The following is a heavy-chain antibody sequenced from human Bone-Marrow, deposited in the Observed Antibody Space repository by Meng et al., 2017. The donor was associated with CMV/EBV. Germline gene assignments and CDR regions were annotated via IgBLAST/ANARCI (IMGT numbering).Heavy chain of an antibody. J-gene: IGHJ4*02. V-gene: IGHV2-5*01. Sequence: CSFSGVSLRSSGVAVGWIRQPPGKALEWLAVIYWNDEIHYSPSLKSRLTITKDTSKNQVVLTVTNMDPVDTATYYCAHRFGGYNDYWGQGTLVTVSS. D-gene: IGHD5-24*01. CDR1: GVSLRSSGVA. CDR3: AHRFGGYNDY. CDR2: IYWNDEI.